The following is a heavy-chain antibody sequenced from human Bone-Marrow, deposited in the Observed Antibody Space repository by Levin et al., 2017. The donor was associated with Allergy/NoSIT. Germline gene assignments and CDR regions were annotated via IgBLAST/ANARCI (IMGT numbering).Heavy chain of an antibody. Sequence: GESLKISCKASGYTFTGYYIHWVRQAPGQGLEWMGWINPNSGGTNYAQKFQGRVTMTRDTSISTAYMELSTLRSDDTAVYYCARAAGGYPFDYWGQETLVTVSS. CDR1: GYTFTGYY. CDR2: INPNSGGT. J-gene: IGHJ4*02. D-gene: IGHD3-16*01. CDR3: ARAAGGYPFDY. V-gene: IGHV1-2*02.